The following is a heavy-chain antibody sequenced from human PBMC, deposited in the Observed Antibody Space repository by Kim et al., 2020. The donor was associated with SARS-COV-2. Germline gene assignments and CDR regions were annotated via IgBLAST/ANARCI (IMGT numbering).Heavy chain of an antibody. CDR3: AREGYSSAFAWFDP. D-gene: IGHD6-25*01. V-gene: IGHV3-74*01. J-gene: IGHJ5*02. CDR2: INSDGSST. Sequence: GGSLRLSCAASGFTFSSYWMHWVRQAPGKGLVWVSRINSDGSSTSYADSVKGRFTISRDNAKNTLYLQMNSLRAEDTAVYYCAREGYSSAFAWFDPWGQGTLVTVSS. CDR1: GFTFSSYW.